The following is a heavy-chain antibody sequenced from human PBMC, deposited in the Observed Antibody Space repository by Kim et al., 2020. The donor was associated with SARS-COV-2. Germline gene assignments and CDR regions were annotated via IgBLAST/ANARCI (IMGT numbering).Heavy chain of an antibody. CDR1: GFTFSSYA. V-gene: IGHV3-23*01. Sequence: GGSLRLSCAASGFTFSSYAMSWVRQAPGKGLEWVSAISGSGGSTYYADSVKGRFTISRDNSKNTLYLQMNSLRAEDTAVYYCAKGELYCSSTSCYSLYYYYYGMDVWGQGTTVTVSS. CDR3: AKGELYCSSTSCYSLYYYYYGMDV. J-gene: IGHJ6*02. D-gene: IGHD2-2*01. CDR2: ISGSGGST.